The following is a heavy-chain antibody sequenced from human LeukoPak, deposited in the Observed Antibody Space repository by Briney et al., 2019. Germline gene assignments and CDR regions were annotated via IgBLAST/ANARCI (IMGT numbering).Heavy chain of an antibody. V-gene: IGHV3-30-3*01. CDR2: ISYDGSSK. CDR3: ARGTGYYYYYDAMDV. Sequence: GGSLRLSCAASGFTFSSYAMHWVRQAPGKGLEWVAVISYDGSSKSYADSVKDRFTISRDNSKNTLSLQMNRLRTEDTAVYFCARGTGYYYYYDAMDVWGQGPRSPSP. J-gene: IGHJ6*02. CDR1: GFTFSSYA. D-gene: IGHD2-8*02.